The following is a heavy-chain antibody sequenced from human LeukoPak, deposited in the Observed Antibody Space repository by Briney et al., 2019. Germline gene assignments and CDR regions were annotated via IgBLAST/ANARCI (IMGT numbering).Heavy chain of an antibody. J-gene: IGHJ4*02. Sequence: SETLSLTCAVSGGSISSGGYSWSWIRQPPGKGLEWIGYIYHSGSTYYNPSLKSRVTISVDRSKNQFSLKLSSVTAADTAVYYCARVRDNWNDVGLHFDYWGQGTLVTVSS. CDR1: GGSISSGGYS. D-gene: IGHD1-20*01. CDR2: IYHSGST. V-gene: IGHV4-30-2*01. CDR3: ARVRDNWNDVGLHFDY.